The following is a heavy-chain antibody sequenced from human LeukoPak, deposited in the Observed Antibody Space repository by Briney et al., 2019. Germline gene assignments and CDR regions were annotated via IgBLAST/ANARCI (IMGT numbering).Heavy chain of an antibody. V-gene: IGHV4-31*03. CDR1: GGSISSGGYY. CDR2: IYYSGST. D-gene: IGHD6-13*01. Sequence: SENLSPTCTVSGGSISSGGYYWSWIRQHPGKGLEWIGYIYYSGSTYYNPSLKSRVTISVDTSKNQFSLKLSSVTAADTAVYYCARRGAAAGYFDYWGQGTLVTVSS. J-gene: IGHJ4*02. CDR3: ARRGAAAGYFDY.